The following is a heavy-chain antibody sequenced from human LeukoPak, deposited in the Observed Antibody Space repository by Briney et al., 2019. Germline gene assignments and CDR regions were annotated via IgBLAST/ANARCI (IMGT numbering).Heavy chain of an antibody. V-gene: IGHV1-69*05. CDR1: GGTFSSYA. Sequence: ASVKVSCKASGGTFSSYAISWVRQAPGQGLEWVGGIIPKFGAANYAQKFQGRVTITTDESTSTAYMELSRLRSEDTAIFYCAAGFYDFWSETDYYYYMDVWGKGTTATVSS. CDR2: IIPKFGAA. CDR3: AAGFYDFWSETDYYYYMDV. J-gene: IGHJ6*03. D-gene: IGHD3-3*01.